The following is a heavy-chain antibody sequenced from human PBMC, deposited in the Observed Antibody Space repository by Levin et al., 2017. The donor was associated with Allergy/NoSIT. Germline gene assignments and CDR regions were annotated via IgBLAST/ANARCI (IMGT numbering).Heavy chain of an antibody. D-gene: IGHD3-10*01. CDR3: ARSGDNAGSGTYHDS. CDR2: ISTGGNTR. Sequence: GGSLRLSCAASGFTFSTHEMNWVRQAPGKGLEWVSFISTGGNTRYYADSVKGRFTISADNANNSLFLQMSNLRAEDTAVYYCARSGDNAGSGTYHDSWGQGTLVTVSS. J-gene: IGHJ5*02. CDR1: GFTFSTHE. V-gene: IGHV3-48*03.